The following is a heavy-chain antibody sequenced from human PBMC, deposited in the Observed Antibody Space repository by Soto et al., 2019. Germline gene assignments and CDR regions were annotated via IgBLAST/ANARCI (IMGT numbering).Heavy chain of an antibody. CDR2: TYYRSKWYN. CDR3: ARLGLWSPYGMDV. D-gene: IGHD3-16*01. V-gene: IGHV6-1*01. Sequence: QTLSLHYAISGDSVSNNSAAWNWIRQSPSRGLEWLGRTYYRSKWYNDYAVSVKSRITINPDTSKNQFSLQLNSVTPEDTAVYYCARLGLWSPYGMDVWGQGTKVNVS. CDR1: GDSVSNNSAA. J-gene: IGHJ6*02.